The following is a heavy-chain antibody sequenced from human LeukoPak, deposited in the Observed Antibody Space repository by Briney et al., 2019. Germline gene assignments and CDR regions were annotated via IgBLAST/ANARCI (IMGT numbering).Heavy chain of an antibody. CDR2: INAGNGNT. D-gene: IGHD3-9*01. CDR1: GFTFTIYA. CDR3: AREHDILSGYGFDI. Sequence: ASVKVSCKASGFTFTIYAIQWVRQAPGQSLEWLGWINAGNGNTKYSQKLQGRITISRDTSASTAYMELSSLRSEDTAVFYCAREHDILSGYGFDIWGQGTMVTVSS. V-gene: IGHV1-3*01. J-gene: IGHJ3*02.